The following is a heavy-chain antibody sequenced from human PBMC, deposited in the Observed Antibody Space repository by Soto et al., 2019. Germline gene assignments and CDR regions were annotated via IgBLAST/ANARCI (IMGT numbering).Heavy chain of an antibody. CDR3: ARDRYSSGY. V-gene: IGHV4-59*01. CDR2: IYYSGST. D-gene: IGHD5-18*01. CDR1: GGPISSYY. J-gene: IGHJ4*02. Sequence: SETLSLTCTVSGGPISSYYWSWIRQPPGKGLEWIGYIYYSGSTSYNPSLKSRVTISVDTSKNQFSLRLSSVTAADTAVYYSARDRYSSGYWGQGTLVTVSS.